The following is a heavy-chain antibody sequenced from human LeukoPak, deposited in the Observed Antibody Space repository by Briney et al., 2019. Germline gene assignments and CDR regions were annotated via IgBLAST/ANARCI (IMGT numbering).Heavy chain of an antibody. Sequence: PGGSLRLSCATSVFTFISYAMHAFRQAPGKGLEWVAVISYDGSNKYYADSVKGRFTISRDNSKNTVYLQMHSLRAEDTAVYYCARDSDEYQWEQPYCFDYWGQGTLVTVSS. CDR1: VFTFISYA. V-gene: IGHV3-30*04. CDR2: ISYDGSNK. J-gene: IGHJ4*02. CDR3: ARDSDEYQWEQPYCFDY. D-gene: IGHD1-26*01.